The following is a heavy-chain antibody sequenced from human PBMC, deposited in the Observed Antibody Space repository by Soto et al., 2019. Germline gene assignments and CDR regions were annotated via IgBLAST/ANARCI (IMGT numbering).Heavy chain of an antibody. V-gene: IGHV3-15*07. CDR3: TTDRRLRFLIGSPGSFVI. CDR2: IKSKTDGGTT. J-gene: IGHJ3*02. D-gene: IGHD3-9*01. CDR1: GFTFSNAW. Sequence: EVQLVESGGGLVQPGGSLRLSCAASGFTFSNAWMNWVRQAPGKGLEWVGRIKSKTDGGTTEYVASVKDRFTFSRDDSKSTLYLQRTSLKIQETHVHFSTTDRRLRFLIGSPGSFVIWGQGTMVTVSS.